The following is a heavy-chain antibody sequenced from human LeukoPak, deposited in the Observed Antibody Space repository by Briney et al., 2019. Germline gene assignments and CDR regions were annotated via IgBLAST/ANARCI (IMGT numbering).Heavy chain of an antibody. CDR1: GYRFSSYW. CDR2: IYPGDSDT. V-gene: IGHV5-51*01. D-gene: IGHD3-9*01. CDR3: ARHRKHYDILTGSPYGMDV. Sequence: GGSLKISFKGSGYRFSSYWIGWVRQMPGKGLEWMGTIYPGDSDTRYSPSFQGQVTISADKSISTAYLQWSSLKASDTAMYYCARHRKHYDILTGSPYGMDVWGKGTTVTVSS. J-gene: IGHJ6*04.